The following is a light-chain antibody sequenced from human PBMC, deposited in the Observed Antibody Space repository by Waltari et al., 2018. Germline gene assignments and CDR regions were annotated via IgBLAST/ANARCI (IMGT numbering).Light chain of an antibody. CDR2: VAS. J-gene: IGKJ1*01. CDR3: LQTSSTPWT. Sequence: DIQMTQSPSSLSASVGARVTITCRASQSINNYLNWYQQKPGKAPKLLIHVASTLQGGVPSRFSGGGYGTDFTLTVSSLQAEDFATYYCLQTSSTPWTFGQGTKVEIK. V-gene: IGKV1-39*01. CDR1: QSINNY.